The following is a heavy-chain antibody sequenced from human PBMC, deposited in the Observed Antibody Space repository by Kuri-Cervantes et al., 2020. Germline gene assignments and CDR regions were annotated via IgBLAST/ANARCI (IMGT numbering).Heavy chain of an antibody. J-gene: IGHJ5*02. V-gene: IGHV4-61*01. Sequence: SETLSLTCTVSGGSISSSSYYWSWIRQPPGKGLEWIGYIYYSGSTNYNPSLKSRVTISVDTSKNQFSLKLSSVTAADTAVYYCARDHYDSSGYYGRWLDPWGQGTLVTVSS. CDR3: ARDHYDSSGYYGRWLDP. CDR1: GGSISSSSYY. D-gene: IGHD3-22*01. CDR2: IYYSGST.